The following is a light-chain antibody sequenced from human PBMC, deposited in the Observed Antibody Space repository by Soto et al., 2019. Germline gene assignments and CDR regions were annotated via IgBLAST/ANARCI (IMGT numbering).Light chain of an antibody. J-gene: IGKJ2*01. Sequence: DIVMTQSPDSLAVSLGERATINCKSSQSVLYSSNNKNYLAWYQQKPGQPPNLLIYWASTRESGVPDRLSGSVSGTDFTLTTSSLQAEDVAVYYCQQYYSTPYTFGQGTKLEIK. CDR2: WAS. CDR1: QSVLYSSNNKNY. V-gene: IGKV4-1*01. CDR3: QQYYSTPYT.